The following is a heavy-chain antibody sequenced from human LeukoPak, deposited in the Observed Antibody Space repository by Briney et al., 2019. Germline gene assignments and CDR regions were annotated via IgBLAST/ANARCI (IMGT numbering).Heavy chain of an antibody. CDR1: GYTFTSYG. V-gene: IGHV1-8*02. CDR2: MNPNSGNT. Sequence: ASVKVSCKASGYTFTSYGINWVRQATGQGLEWMGWMNPNSGNTGYAQKFQGRVTMTRNTSISTAYMELSSLRSEDTAVYYCARRPEYCSSTSCYENAFDIWGQGTMVTVSS. D-gene: IGHD2-2*01. J-gene: IGHJ3*02. CDR3: ARRPEYCSSTSCYENAFDI.